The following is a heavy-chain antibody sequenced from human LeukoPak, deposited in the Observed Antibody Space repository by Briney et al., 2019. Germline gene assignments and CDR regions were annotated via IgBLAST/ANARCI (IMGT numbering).Heavy chain of an antibody. CDR1: GYSISSGYY. V-gene: IGHV4-38-2*02. D-gene: IGHD6-19*01. Sequence: PSETLSLTCTVSGYSISSGYYWGWIRQPPGKGLEWIGSIYHSGSTYYNPSLKSRVTISVDTSKNQFSLKLSSVTAADTAVYYCCIAVAGTIDYWGQGTLVTVSS. J-gene: IGHJ4*02. CDR3: CIAVAGTIDY. CDR2: IYHSGST.